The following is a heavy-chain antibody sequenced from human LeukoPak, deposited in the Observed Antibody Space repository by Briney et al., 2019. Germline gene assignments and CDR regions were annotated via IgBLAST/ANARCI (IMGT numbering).Heavy chain of an antibody. Sequence: GGSLRLSCAASGFTFSSYSLNWGGQAPGKGLGWVSSISSSSSYIYYADSVKGRFTISRDNAKTSLYLQMNSPRAEDTAVYYCTRDMKSENVWGQGTMVTVSS. V-gene: IGHV3-21*01. CDR3: TRDMKSENV. CDR2: ISSSSSYI. J-gene: IGHJ3*01. D-gene: IGHD3-16*01. CDR1: GFTFSSYS.